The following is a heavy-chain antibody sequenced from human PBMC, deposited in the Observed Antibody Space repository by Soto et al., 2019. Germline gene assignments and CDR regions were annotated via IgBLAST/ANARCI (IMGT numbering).Heavy chain of an antibody. V-gene: IGHV3-23*01. D-gene: IGHD6-13*01. CDR1: GFNFGPFW. CDR2: ISGSGSST. CDR3: AKPPAGLYYYYGMDV. J-gene: IGHJ6*02. Sequence: GGSLRLSCAASGFNFGPFWMHWVRQVPGKGLVWVSAISGSGSSTDYADSVKGRFTISRDNSKNTLYLQMNSLRAEDTAVYYCAKPPAGLYYYYGMDVWGQGTTVTVSS.